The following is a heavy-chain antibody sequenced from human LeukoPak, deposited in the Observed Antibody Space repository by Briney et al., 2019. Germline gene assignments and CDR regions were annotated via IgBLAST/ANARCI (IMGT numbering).Heavy chain of an antibody. V-gene: IGHV3-23*01. Sequence: PGGSLTLSCAASGFTFSRCAMSWVRQAPGGGLEWVSPISHTGGSTHYADSVKGRFTISRDNSKDTVYLQVNTVRADDTAVCYCAKANSGSYLDYFDSWGQGTLVTVSS. D-gene: IGHD1-26*01. CDR1: GFTFSRCA. CDR2: ISHTGGST. J-gene: IGHJ4*02. CDR3: AKANSGSYLDYFDS.